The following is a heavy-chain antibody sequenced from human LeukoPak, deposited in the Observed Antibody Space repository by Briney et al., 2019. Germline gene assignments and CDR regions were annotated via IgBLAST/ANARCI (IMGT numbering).Heavy chain of an antibody. CDR2: ISYDGSKK. V-gene: IGHV3-30-3*01. Sequence: GGSLRLSCAASGFTFSSYAMHWVRQAPGKGLEWVAVISYDGSKKYYADAVKGRFTISRDNSKNTLYLQMNSLRAEDTAVYYCARGAVVVAATPTAFDYWGQGTLVTVSS. CDR3: ARGAVVVAATPTAFDY. D-gene: IGHD2-15*01. CDR1: GFTFSSYA. J-gene: IGHJ4*02.